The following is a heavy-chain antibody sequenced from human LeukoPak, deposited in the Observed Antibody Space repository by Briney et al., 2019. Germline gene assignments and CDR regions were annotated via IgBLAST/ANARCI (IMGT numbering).Heavy chain of an antibody. Sequence: GGSLRLSCAASGFTFSSNYMSWVRQAPGKGLEWLSVIYSGGSTYYADYVKGRFTISRDNSKNTLYIQMNSLRAEDTAVYYCARDGSLGYCSSTSCYNDYWGQGTLVTVSS. CDR1: GFTFSSNY. CDR3: ARDGSLGYCSSTSCYNDY. CDR2: IYSGGST. D-gene: IGHD2-2*02. V-gene: IGHV3-66*01. J-gene: IGHJ4*02.